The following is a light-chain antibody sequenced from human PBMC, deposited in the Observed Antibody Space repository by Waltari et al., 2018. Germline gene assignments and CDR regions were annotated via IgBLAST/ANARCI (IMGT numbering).Light chain of an antibody. Sequence: DVQLTQSPSSLSASVGDSVTITCRASQYVNKYLNWYQHRPGEAPKLLIYDTSNLQAGVPSRVSGSGHGTDFSFTISSLQPEDIGTYYCQQYHHLPLTFAGGTKVAVK. CDR1: QYVNKY. J-gene: IGKJ4*01. CDR3: QQYHHLPLT. CDR2: DTS. V-gene: IGKV1-33*01.